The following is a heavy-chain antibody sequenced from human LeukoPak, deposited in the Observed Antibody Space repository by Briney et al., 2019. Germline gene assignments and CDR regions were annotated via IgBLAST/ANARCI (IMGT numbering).Heavy chain of an antibody. V-gene: IGHV3-23*01. D-gene: IGHD3-22*01. Sequence: GGSLRLSCAASGFTFSSYGMSWVRQAPGKGLEWVSAISGSGGSTYYADSVKGRFTISRDNSKNTLYLQMNSLRAEDTAVYYCAKQARPYYYDSSGYYWFDYWGQGTLVTVSS. CDR3: AKQARPYYYDSSGYYWFDY. CDR1: GFTFSSYG. J-gene: IGHJ4*01. CDR2: ISGSGGST.